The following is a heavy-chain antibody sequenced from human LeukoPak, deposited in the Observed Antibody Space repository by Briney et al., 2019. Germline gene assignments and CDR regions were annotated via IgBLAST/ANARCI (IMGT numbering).Heavy chain of an antibody. CDR3: ARVLETDCSGGSCYSGLDY. CDR2: ISRTGNYI. CDR1: GFTFSRYN. Sequence: GGSLRLSCAASGFTFSRYNMNWVRQAPGKGLEWVSSISRTGNYIYYADSVKGRFTISRDNAQNSLFLQMNSLRVEDTAVYYCARVLETDCSGGSCYSGLDYWGQGTLVTVST. J-gene: IGHJ4*02. V-gene: IGHV3-21*01. D-gene: IGHD2-15*01.